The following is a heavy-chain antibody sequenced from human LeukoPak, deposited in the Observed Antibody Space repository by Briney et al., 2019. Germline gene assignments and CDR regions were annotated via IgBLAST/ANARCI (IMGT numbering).Heavy chain of an antibody. D-gene: IGHD3-22*01. V-gene: IGHV3-30*02. Sequence: PGGSLRLSCAASGFTFSYYGMHWVRQAPDKGLEWVAFLQKDGSDVHYADSVEGRFTISRDNSKNTLYLQMNSLRAEDTAVYYCAKDYYDSSGPWYFDYWGQGTLVTVSS. CDR2: LQKDGSDV. CDR1: GFTFSYYG. J-gene: IGHJ4*02. CDR3: AKDYYDSSGPWYFDY.